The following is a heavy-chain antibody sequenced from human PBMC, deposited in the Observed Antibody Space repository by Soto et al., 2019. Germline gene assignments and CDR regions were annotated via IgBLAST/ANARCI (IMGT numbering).Heavy chain of an antibody. CDR2: ISHSGST. CDR3: ARGQLVTFDY. Sequence: SETLSLTCSVSGGSINSYYWTWIRQPPGKGLEWIGYISHSGSTNYNPSLKSRVTISLDTSKNQFSLKLTSVTAADTAVFYCARGQLVTFDYWGQGTLVTVSS. V-gene: IGHV4-59*01. D-gene: IGHD1-1*01. CDR1: GGSINSYY. J-gene: IGHJ4*02.